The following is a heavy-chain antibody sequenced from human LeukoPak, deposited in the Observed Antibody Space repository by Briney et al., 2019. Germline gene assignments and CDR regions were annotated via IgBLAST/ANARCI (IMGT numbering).Heavy chain of an antibody. CDR2: MNPNSGNT. V-gene: IGHV1-8*03. CDR1: GYTFTIYD. D-gene: IGHD2-15*01. CDR3: AREMVVRAFDI. J-gene: IGHJ3*02. Sequence: ASVTVSCRASGYTFTIYDINWVRQATGQGLEWMGWMNPNSGNTGYAQKFQGRVTITRNTSISTAYMELSSLRSEDTAVYYCAREMVVRAFDIWGQGTMVTVSS.